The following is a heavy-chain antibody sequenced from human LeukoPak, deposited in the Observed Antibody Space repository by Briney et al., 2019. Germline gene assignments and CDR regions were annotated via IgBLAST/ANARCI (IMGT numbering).Heavy chain of an antibody. D-gene: IGHD2-15*01. CDR1: GASISSVSYY. V-gene: IGHV4-61*02. J-gene: IGHJ4*02. Sequence: SETLSFTCTVYGASISSVSYYWSWIRQPAGEGLEWIGRIHTSGTTNDSPSLKTRITISLDTSRNQFSLMLTSVTASDTAVCYCAVVLLVWGQGILVTVSS. CDR3: AVVLLV. CDR2: IHTSGTT.